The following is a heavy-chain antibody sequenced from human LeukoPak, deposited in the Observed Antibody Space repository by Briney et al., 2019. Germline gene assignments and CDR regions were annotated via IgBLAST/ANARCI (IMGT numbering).Heavy chain of an antibody. CDR3: ARRMGGELVAFDI. Sequence: GGSLRLSCAASGFXFSSYSINWVRQAPGKGLEWVSYISSSSTTIYFADSVKGRFTISRDNAKNSLYLQMNSLRDEDTAVYYCARRMGGELVAFDIWGQGQWSPSLQ. CDR2: ISSSSTTI. D-gene: IGHD1-7*01. J-gene: IGHJ3*02. CDR1: GFXFSSYS. V-gene: IGHV3-48*02.